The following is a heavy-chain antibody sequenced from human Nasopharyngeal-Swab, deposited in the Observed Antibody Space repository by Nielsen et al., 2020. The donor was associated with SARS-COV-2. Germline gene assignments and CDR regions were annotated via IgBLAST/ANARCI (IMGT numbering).Heavy chain of an antibody. CDR3: ARDLSWVVIAMNFAF. CDR1: GGTFSSYA. J-gene: IGHJ4*02. Sequence: SVQVSCKASGGTFSSYAISWVRQAPGQGLEWMGRIIPILGIANYAQKFQGRVTITADKSTSTAYMELSSLRSEDTAVYYCARDLSWVVIAMNFAFWGQGTLVTVSS. D-gene: IGHD2-21*01. CDR2: IIPILGIA. V-gene: IGHV1-69*04.